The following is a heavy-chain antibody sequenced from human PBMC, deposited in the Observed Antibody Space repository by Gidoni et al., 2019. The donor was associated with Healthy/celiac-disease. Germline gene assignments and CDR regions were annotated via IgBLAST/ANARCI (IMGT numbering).Heavy chain of an antibody. CDR2: ISSSSSYI. V-gene: IGHV3-21*01. CDR1: GFTFSSYS. J-gene: IGHJ4*02. Sequence: EVQLVESGGGLVKPGGSLSLSCAASGFTFSSYSMNWVRQAPGKGLEWVSSISSSSSYIYYADSVKGRFTISRDNAKNSLYLQMNSLRAEDTAVYYCARRDWNGHFDYWGQGTLVTVSS. CDR3: ARRDWNGHFDY. D-gene: IGHD1-1*01.